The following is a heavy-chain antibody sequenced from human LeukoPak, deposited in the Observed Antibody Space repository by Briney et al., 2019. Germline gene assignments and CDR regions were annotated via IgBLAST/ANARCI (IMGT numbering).Heavy chain of an antibody. J-gene: IGHJ4*02. CDR1: GFIFSDYA. CDR2: ISYDGSNK. Sequence: GGSLRLSCAASGFIFSDYAMYWVRQAPGKGLEWVAIISYDGSNKYYAESVKGRFAISKDNSKNTLYLQMDSLSAEDTAVYFCARGSPPDSWGQGILVTVSS. V-gene: IGHV3-30*09. CDR3: ARGSPPDS.